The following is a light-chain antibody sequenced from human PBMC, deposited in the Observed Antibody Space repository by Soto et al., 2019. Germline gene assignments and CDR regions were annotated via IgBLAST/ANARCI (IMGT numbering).Light chain of an antibody. CDR3: QQYNDTWT. Sequence: DIQMTQSPSTLSASVGDRVTITCRASQSISSWLAWYQQKPGTAPNLLIYKSSTLQSGVPSRFSGSGSGTEFTLTISRLQPDDSATYYCQQYNDTWTFGQGTKVELK. CDR1: QSISSW. J-gene: IGKJ1*01. V-gene: IGKV1-5*03. CDR2: KSS.